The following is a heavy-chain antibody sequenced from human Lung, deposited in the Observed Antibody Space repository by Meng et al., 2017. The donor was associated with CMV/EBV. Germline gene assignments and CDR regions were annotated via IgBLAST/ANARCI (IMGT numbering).Heavy chain of an antibody. J-gene: IGHJ6*02. CDR2: IRYDGSNK. V-gene: IGHV3-30*02. Sequence: GGSXRLXXAVPGFTFRTYDMHWVRQAPGKGLEWVAFIRYDGSNKYYADSVKGRFTISRDNSKNTLYLQMNSLRAEDTAVYYCAKPPGLVGYYYGMDVWRQGTTVTVSS. D-gene: IGHD3-9*01. CDR3: AKPPGLVGYYYGMDV. CDR1: GFTFRTYD.